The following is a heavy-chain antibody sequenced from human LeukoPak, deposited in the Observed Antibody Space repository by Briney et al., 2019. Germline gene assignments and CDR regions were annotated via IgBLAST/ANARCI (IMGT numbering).Heavy chain of an antibody. CDR1: GFTFSGYK. D-gene: IGHD2-21*01. CDR3: ANSPGPLDY. CDR2: ISYDGADK. V-gene: IGHV3-30-3*01. J-gene: IGHJ4*02. Sequence: GGSLRLSCAASGFTFSGYKMHWVRQAPGKGLEWVAFISYDGADKSYADSVKGRFTISRDNSKNTLYLQMNSLRIEDTAVYYCANSPGPLDYWGQGTLVTVSS.